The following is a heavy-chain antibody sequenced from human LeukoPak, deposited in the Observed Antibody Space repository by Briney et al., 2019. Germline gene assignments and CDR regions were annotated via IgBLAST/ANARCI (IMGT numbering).Heavy chain of an antibody. CDR2: IRYDGSKK. Sequence: GGSLRLSCAASGFTFSSYGMHWVRQAPGKGLEWVAFIRYDGSKKDYADSVKGRITISRDNSKNMVYLQMNSLRVEDTAMYYCVKDRGGYSYFDYWGQGTLVTVSS. CDR1: GFTFSSYG. J-gene: IGHJ4*02. V-gene: IGHV3-30*02. CDR3: VKDRGGYSYFDY. D-gene: IGHD2-21*01.